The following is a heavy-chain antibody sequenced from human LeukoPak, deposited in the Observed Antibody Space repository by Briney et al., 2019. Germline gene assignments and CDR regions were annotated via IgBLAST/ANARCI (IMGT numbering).Heavy chain of an antibody. CDR3: ARVGLRAVIILCFDP. J-gene: IGHJ5*02. D-gene: IGHD3-10*01. V-gene: IGHV4-59*01. CDR2: IYYSGST. CDR1: GGSISSYY. Sequence: SETLSLTCTVSGGSISSYYWSWIRQPPGKGLEWIGYIYYSGSTNYNPSLKSRVTISVDTSKNQFSLKLSSVTAADTAVYYCARVGLRAVIILCFDPWGQGTLVTVSS.